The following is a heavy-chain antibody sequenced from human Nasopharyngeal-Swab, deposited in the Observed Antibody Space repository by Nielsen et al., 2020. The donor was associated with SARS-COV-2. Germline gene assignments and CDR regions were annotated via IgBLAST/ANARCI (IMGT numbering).Heavy chain of an antibody. Sequence: WIRQPPGKGLEWVANIKQDGSEKYYVDSVKGRFTISRDNAKNSLYLQMNSLRAEDTAVYYCARAERITEDPSITIFGVVITPGAFDIWGQGTTVTVSS. V-gene: IGHV3-7*01. CDR3: ARAERITEDPSITIFGVVITPGAFDI. CDR2: IKQDGSEK. D-gene: IGHD3-3*01. J-gene: IGHJ3*02.